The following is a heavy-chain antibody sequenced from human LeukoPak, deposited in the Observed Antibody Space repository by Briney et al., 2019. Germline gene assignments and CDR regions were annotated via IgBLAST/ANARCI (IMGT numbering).Heavy chain of an antibody. V-gene: IGHV1-46*01. CDR1: GYTFTSYY. CDR2: INPSGGST. D-gene: IGHD3-22*01. J-gene: IGHJ3*02. Sequence: GASVKVSCKASGYTFTSYYMHWVRQAPGQGLEWMGIINPSGGSTSYAQKFQGRVTMTRDTSTSTVYMELSSLRSEDTAVYYCARGGTYYYDSSGYYDGWSNAFDIWGQGTMVTVSS. CDR3: ARGGTYYYDSSGYYDGWSNAFDI.